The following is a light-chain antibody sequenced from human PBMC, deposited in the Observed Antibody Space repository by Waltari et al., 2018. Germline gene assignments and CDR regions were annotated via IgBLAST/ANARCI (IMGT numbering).Light chain of an antibody. CDR3: AAWDDTLSAVL. J-gene: IGLJ3*02. Sequence: QSVLTQPPSASGTPGQTVPITCSGSRPHIGLTYVYWSQHPPETTPKPHLYRNNRRPSGVPDRFSGSKSGTSASLAISVLRSEDEADYYCAAWDDTLSAVLFGGGTNLTVL. CDR1: RPHIGLTY. V-gene: IGLV1-47*01. CDR2: RNN.